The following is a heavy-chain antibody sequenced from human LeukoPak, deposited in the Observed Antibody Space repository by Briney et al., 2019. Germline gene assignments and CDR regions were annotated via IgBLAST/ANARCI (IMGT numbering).Heavy chain of an antibody. CDR2: LRSNGDTA. V-gene: IGHV3-23*01. CDR3: ARGQALDDGVFDS. Sequence: GGSLRLSCAASGFTSSSFAMTWVRQAPGPGLEWVATLRSNGDTAYNADSVKGRFTISRDNSKNTVYLQMHILRVEGTAIYYCARGQALDDGVFDSWGQGALVTVSA. J-gene: IGHJ4*02. D-gene: IGHD1-1*01. CDR1: GFTSSSFA.